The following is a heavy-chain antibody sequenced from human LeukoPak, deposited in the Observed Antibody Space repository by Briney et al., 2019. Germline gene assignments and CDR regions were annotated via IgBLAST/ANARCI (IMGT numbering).Heavy chain of an antibody. V-gene: IGHV1-2*02. Sequence: ASVKVSCKSSGYIFTYYMHWVRQAPGRGLEWMGWINLDSGDTNYAQEFQDRVTVTRDTSISTAYMELSRLKYDDTAVYYCATLFQVMFSGSGGVFWGQGSLVTVSS. CDR1: GYIFTYY. D-gene: IGHD6-19*01. CDR2: INLDSGDT. CDR3: ATLFQVMFSGSGGVF. J-gene: IGHJ4*02.